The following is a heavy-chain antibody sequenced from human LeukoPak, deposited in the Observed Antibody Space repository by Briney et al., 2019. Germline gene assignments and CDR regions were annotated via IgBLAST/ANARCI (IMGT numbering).Heavy chain of an antibody. CDR2: IHYSGAT. Sequence: NPSETLSLTCTVSGGSINYDYWSWIRQSPGKRLEWIGYIHYSGATNYSPSLNSRVTISVDTSKNQFSLKLSSVTAADTALYYCATLRGASTAVFDSWGQGTLVTVSS. V-gene: IGHV4-59*08. J-gene: IGHJ4*02. CDR1: GGSINYDY. D-gene: IGHD2-21*02. CDR3: ATLRGASTAVFDS.